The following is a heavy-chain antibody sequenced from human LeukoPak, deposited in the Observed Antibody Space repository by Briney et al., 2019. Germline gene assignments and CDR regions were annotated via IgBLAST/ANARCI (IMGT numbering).Heavy chain of an antibody. D-gene: IGHD6-13*01. Sequence: SETLSLTCTVSGGSISSYYWSWIRQPPGEGLEWVGNIYYSGSTNYNPSLKSRVTISVDTSKNQFSLKLSSVTAADTAVYYCARGDSSSWYSRSKGAFDYWGQGTLVTVSS. CDR3: ARGDSSSWYSRSKGAFDY. V-gene: IGHV4-59*01. CDR2: IYYSGST. J-gene: IGHJ4*02. CDR1: GGSISSYY.